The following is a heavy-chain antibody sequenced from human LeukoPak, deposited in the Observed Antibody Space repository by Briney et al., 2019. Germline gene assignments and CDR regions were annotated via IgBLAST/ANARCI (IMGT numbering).Heavy chain of an antibody. CDR2: IYCSGST. V-gene: IGHV4-59*01. J-gene: IGHJ6*03. CDR1: GGSISSYY. CDR3: ARGIAGTGYYYYYYMDV. D-gene: IGHD6-13*01. Sequence: SETLSLTCTVSGGSISSYYWSWIRQPPGKGLEWIGYIYCSGSTNYNPSLKSRVTISVDTSKNQFSLKLSSVTAADTAVYYCARGIAGTGYYYYYYMDVWGKGTTVTVSS.